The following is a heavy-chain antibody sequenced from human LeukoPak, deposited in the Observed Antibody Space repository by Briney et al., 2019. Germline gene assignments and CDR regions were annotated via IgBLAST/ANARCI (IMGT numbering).Heavy chain of an antibody. CDR2: IYYSGST. Sequence: SETLSLTCTVSGGSISSGDYYWSWIRQPPGKGLEWIGYIYYSGSTYYNPSLKSRVTISVDTSKNQFSLKLSSVTAADTAVYHCARVDYYDSSGYYFPDYWGQGTLVTVSS. D-gene: IGHD3-22*01. V-gene: IGHV4-30-4*01. CDR3: ARVDYYDSSGYYFPDY. CDR1: GGSISSGDYY. J-gene: IGHJ4*02.